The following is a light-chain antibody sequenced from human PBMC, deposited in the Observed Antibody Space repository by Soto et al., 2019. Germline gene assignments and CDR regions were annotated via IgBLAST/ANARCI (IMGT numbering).Light chain of an antibody. Sequence: EIVLTQSPGTLSLSPVERATLSCMASQSVGSTFLAWYQQKPGQAPRLLIYGASSRATGIPDRFSGSGSGTDFTLTISRLEPEDFAVYYCQQYGSSPRVSFGQGTRLEIK. J-gene: IGKJ5*01. CDR2: GAS. V-gene: IGKV3-20*01. CDR1: QSVGSTF. CDR3: QQYGSSPRVS.